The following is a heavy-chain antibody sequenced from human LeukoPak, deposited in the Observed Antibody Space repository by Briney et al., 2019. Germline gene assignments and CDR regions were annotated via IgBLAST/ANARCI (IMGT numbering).Heavy chain of an antibody. Sequence: PSETLSLTCAVYGGSFSGYYWSWIRQPPGKGLEWIGEINHSGSTNYNPSLKSRVTISVDTSKNQFSLKLSSVTAADTAVYYCARGRPVVVVAARSRYYFDYWGQGTLVTVSS. D-gene: IGHD2-15*01. V-gene: IGHV4-34*01. J-gene: IGHJ4*02. CDR2: INHSGST. CDR3: ARGRPVVVVAARSRYYFDY. CDR1: GGSFSGYY.